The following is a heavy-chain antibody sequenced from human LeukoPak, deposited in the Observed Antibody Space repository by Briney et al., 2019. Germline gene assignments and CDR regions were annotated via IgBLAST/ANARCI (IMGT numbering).Heavy chain of an antibody. Sequence: SETLSLTCAVYGGSFSGYYWSWIRQPPEEGLEWIGEINHSGSTNYNPSLKSRVTISVDTSKNQFSLKLSSVTAADTAVYYCARLNKPGWFDPWGQGTLVTVSS. CDR3: ARLNKPGWFDP. CDR1: GGSFSGYY. D-gene: IGHD1-14*01. CDR2: INHSGST. J-gene: IGHJ5*02. V-gene: IGHV4-34*01.